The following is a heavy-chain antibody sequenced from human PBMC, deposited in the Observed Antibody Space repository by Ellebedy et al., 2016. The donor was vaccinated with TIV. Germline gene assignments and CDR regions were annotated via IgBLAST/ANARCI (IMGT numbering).Heavy chain of an antibody. Sequence: AASVKVSCKASGGTFSSYAISWVRQAPGKGLEWMGGFDPEDGETIYAQKFQGRVTMTEDTSTDTAFMELSSLRSDDTAVYYCARSGGLATIPSGYWGQGTLVTVSS. D-gene: IGHD5-12*01. V-gene: IGHV1-24*01. CDR1: GGTFSSYA. CDR3: ARSGGLATIPSGY. CDR2: FDPEDGET. J-gene: IGHJ4*02.